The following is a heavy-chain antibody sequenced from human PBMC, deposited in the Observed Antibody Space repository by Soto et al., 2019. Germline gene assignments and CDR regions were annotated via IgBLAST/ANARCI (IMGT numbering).Heavy chain of an antibody. Sequence: LRLSCAASGFTFSSYWMSWVRQAPGKGLEWVANIKQDGSEKYYVDSVKGRFTISRDNAKNSLYLQMNSLRAEDTAVYYCARTVHYYGSGSYYNAAAFDIWGQGTMVTVSS. CDR3: ARTVHYYGSGSYYNAAAFDI. J-gene: IGHJ3*02. CDR2: IKQDGSEK. CDR1: GFTFSSYW. V-gene: IGHV3-7*01. D-gene: IGHD3-10*01.